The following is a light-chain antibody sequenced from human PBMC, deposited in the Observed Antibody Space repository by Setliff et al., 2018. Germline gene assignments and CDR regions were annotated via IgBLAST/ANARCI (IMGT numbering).Light chain of an antibody. J-gene: IGLJ2*01. CDR1: TGTVSRSNY. CDR3: LLYYGAAEV. CDR2: STT. V-gene: IGLV7-43*01. Sequence: QAVVTQEPSVTVSPGGTVTLTCTSSTGTVSRSNYANWFQQKPGLPPRAVIYSTTDKHSWTPARFSGSLLGGKAALTLSGAQPEDEAEYYCLLYYGAAEVFGGGTKVTVL.